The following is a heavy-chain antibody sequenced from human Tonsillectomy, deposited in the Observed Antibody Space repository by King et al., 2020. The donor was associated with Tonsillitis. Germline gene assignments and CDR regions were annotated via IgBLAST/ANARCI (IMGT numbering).Heavy chain of an antibody. V-gene: IGHV5-51*01. CDR2: IYPGDSDT. Sequence: QLVQSGAEVKKPGESLKISCKGSGYSFTDFWIGWVRQMPGKGLEWMGIIYPGDSDTRYSPSFQGQVTISADKSISTAYLQWSSLKASDTAMYYCARQLGYHDSSGYQGGYWGQGTLVTVSS. D-gene: IGHD3-22*01. J-gene: IGHJ4*02. CDR1: GYSFTDFW. CDR3: ARQLGYHDSSGYQGGY.